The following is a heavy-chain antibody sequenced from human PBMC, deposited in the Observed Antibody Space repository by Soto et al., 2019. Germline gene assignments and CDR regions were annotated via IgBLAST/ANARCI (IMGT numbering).Heavy chain of an antibody. J-gene: IGHJ4*02. D-gene: IGHD1-20*01. V-gene: IGHV4-59*01. CDR2: IXSNGST. Sequence: XXTLSLTCTVSCGSIISYYWSWIRQPPGKGLEXIGYIXSNGSTKYNPSXKSQVTISTETSKNQFYLKLSYVTDADTAVYYCAGDWYHRYWGKGTLVTVYS. CDR3: AGDWYHRY. CDR1: CGSIISYY.